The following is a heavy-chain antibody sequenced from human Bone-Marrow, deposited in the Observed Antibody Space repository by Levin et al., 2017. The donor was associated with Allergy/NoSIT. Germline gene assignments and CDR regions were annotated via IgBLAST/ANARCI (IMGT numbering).Heavy chain of an antibody. J-gene: IGHJ6*02. V-gene: IGHV3-33*01. CDR3: ASSTTYCSGGSCPAYGMDV. CDR1: GFTFRSYG. Sequence: GESLKISCAASGFTFRSYGMHWVRQGPGKGLEWVAVIWYDGSNKYYADSVKGRFTISRDNSKNTLYLQMNSLRAEDTAVYYCASSTTYCSGGSCPAYGMDVWGQGTTVTVSS. D-gene: IGHD2-15*01. CDR2: IWYDGSNK.